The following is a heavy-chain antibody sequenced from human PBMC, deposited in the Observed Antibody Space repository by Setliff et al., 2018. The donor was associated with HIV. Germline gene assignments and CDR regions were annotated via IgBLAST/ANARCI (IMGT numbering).Heavy chain of an antibody. CDR3: ARIEASYYFDT. V-gene: IGHV3-48*03. J-gene: IGHJ4*02. CDR2: IGSIGSGGAT. Sequence: SLRLSCVASGFTFGSYEMNWVRQAPGKGLEWVSNIGSIGSGGATHYADSVKGRFTISRDNAKNSVYLQMNSLRAEDTAVYYCARIEASYYFDTWGQGTLVTVSS. D-gene: IGHD3-10*01. CDR1: GFTFGSYE.